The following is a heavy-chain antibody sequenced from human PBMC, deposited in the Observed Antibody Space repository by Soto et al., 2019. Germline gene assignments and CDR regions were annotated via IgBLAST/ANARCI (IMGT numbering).Heavy chain of an antibody. V-gene: IGHV2-5*02. CDR3: AHAGDYDLLTFDH. J-gene: IGHJ4*02. Sequence: QITLKESGPTLVRPAQTLTLTCDFSGFSLSTYHMGVAWIRQPPGKAREWLALIYWDDDKRYSPSLKDRLAISKDTSSNQVVLTITNIDPGDSATYFCAHAGDYDLLTFDHWGPRTLVTVSS. D-gene: IGHD4-17*01. CDR1: GFSLSTYHMG. CDR2: IYWDDDK.